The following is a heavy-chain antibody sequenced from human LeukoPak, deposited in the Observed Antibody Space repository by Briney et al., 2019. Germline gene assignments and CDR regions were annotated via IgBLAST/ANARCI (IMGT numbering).Heavy chain of an antibody. CDR1: GFTFSSYA. J-gene: IGHJ4*02. CDR3: AKTKVPNYYGSGSYVDY. D-gene: IGHD3-10*01. Sequence: GGSLRLSCAASGFTFSSYAVSWVRQAPGKGLEWLSAISATGGSTFYADSVKGRFTISRDNSKNTLYLQMNSLRAEDTAVYYCAKTKVPNYYGSGSYVDYWGQGTLVTVSS. V-gene: IGHV3-23*01. CDR2: ISATGGST.